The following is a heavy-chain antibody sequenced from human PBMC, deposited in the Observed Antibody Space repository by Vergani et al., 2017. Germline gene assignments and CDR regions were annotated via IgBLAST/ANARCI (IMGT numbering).Heavy chain of an antibody. J-gene: IGHJ4*02. D-gene: IGHD5-12*01. Sequence: EVQLLESGGGLVQPGGSLRLSCAASGFTFSSYAMSWVRQAPGKGLEWVSAISGSGGSTYYADSVKGRFTMSRDNSKNTLNLQMKSLRAEDTAVYYCVKAVGRVDKEYYFDYWGRGTLVTVSS. CDR2: ISGSGGST. CDR3: VKAVGRVDKEYYFDY. V-gene: IGHV3-23*01. CDR1: GFTFSSYA.